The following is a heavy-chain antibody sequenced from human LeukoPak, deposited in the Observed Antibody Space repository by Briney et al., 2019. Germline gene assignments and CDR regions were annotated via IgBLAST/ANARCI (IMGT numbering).Heavy chain of an antibody. D-gene: IGHD3-10*01. CDR3: ARASPRSGVFDS. Sequence: SETLSLTCTVSGGSISSYYWSWIRQPPGKGLEWIGYIYYSGSTNYNPSLKSRVTLSIDTSKNQFSLKLTSVAAADTAVYYCARASPRSGVFDSWGQGALVTVSP. CDR2: IYYSGST. J-gene: IGHJ4*02. V-gene: IGHV4-59*12. CDR1: GGSISSYY.